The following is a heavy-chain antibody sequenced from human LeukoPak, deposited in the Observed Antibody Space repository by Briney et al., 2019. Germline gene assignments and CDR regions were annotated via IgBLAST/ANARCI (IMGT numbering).Heavy chain of an antibody. CDR2: IWYDGTSK. D-gene: IGHD6-13*01. J-gene: IGHJ4*02. V-gene: IGHV3-33*01. CDR1: GFSLSAYG. Sequence: GGSLRLSCAASGFSLSAYGVHWVRQAPGKGLEWVAVIWYDGTSKDYADSVKGRFTFSRDNSKNTLYLQMNSLTVEDTAVYYCARSQSSSLIDYWGQGTLATVSS. CDR3: ARSQSSSLIDY.